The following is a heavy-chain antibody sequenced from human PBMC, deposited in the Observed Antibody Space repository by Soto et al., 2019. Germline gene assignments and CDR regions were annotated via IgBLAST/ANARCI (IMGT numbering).Heavy chain of an antibody. CDR2: FIPIFGTA. CDR1: GGTFSNYV. V-gene: IGHV1-69*01. D-gene: IGHD4-17*01. CDR3: ARHGDHGLSHYYGMDV. Sequence: QVQLVQSGAEVKKPASSVKVSCKTSGGTFSNYVISWVRQAPGQGLEWMGGFIPIFGTANYAQKFQGRITITAHESSSTAYMELSSLRSEDTAVYYCARHGDHGLSHYYGMDVWGQGTTVIVSS. J-gene: IGHJ6*02.